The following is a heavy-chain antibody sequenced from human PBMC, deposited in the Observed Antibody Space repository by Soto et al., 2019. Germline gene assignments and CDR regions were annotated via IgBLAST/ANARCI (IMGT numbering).Heavy chain of an antibody. CDR3: ARDWETYCGSTSCYTMNP. V-gene: IGHV4-38-2*02. J-gene: IGHJ5*02. CDR2: IYHSGST. D-gene: IGHD2-2*02. Sequence: SDPQSLTYGFACYTIGSSYCWGLIQQPPGKGLDWIGSIYHSGSTYYNPSLKSRVTISVDTSKNQLSLKLSSVTAADTAVYYCARDWETYCGSTSCYTMNPSGQGPLVTVSS. CDR1: CYTIGSSYC.